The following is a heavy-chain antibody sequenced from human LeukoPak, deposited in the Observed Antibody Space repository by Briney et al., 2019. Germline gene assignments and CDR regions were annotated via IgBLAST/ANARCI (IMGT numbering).Heavy chain of an antibody. Sequence: SETPSLTCAVYGGSFSDYYWSWIRQPPGKGLEWIGEINHSGNTNYNPSLKSRVTISVDTSTNQFSLKLSSVTAADTAVYYCSRGGWRRLDDYWGQGTLVTVSS. D-gene: IGHD6-19*01. V-gene: IGHV4-34*01. J-gene: IGHJ4*02. CDR3: SRGGWRRLDDY. CDR1: GGSFSDYY. CDR2: INHSGNT.